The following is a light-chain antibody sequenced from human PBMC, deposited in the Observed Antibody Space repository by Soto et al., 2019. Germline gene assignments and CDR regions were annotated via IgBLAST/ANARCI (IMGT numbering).Light chain of an antibody. V-gene: IGKV1-5*03. Sequence: DSQMTQSPSTLSASIGDSVTITCRASQSISGRLAWYQQKPGKAPKLLIYKASTLESGVPSRFSGSGSGTEFTLTISSLQPDDFATYYCQQYNDYPITFGGGTKVEIK. CDR3: QQYNDYPIT. J-gene: IGKJ4*01. CDR1: QSISGR. CDR2: KAS.